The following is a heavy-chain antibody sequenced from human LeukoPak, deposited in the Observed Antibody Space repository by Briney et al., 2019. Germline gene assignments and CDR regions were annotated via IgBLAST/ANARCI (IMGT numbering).Heavy chain of an antibody. V-gene: IGHV4-4*07. D-gene: IGHD6-13*01. CDR3: ARVKQQLVHLSQAASGSGSWYFDL. J-gene: IGHJ2*01. CDR1: GGSISSYY. CDR2: IYTSGST. Sequence: SETLSLTCTVSGGSISSYYWSWIRQPAGKGLEWIGRIYTSGSTNYNPSLKSRVTMSVDTSKNQFSLKLNSVTAADTAVYYCARVKQQLVHLSQAASGSGSWYFDLWGRGTLVTVSS.